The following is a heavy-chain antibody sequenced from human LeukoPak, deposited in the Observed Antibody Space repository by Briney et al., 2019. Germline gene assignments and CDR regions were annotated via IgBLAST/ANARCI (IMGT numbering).Heavy chain of an antibody. Sequence: SETLSLTCTVSVGSISSYYWSWIRQPPGKGLEWIGDIYYSGSNNYNPSLKSRVTISVDTSKNQFSLKLSSVAAADTAVYYCARGGCSTSCYEGYYYYYMDVWGKGTTVTISS. CDR3: ARGGCSTSCYEGYYYYYMDV. J-gene: IGHJ6*03. V-gene: IGHV4-59*01. D-gene: IGHD2-2*01. CDR2: IYYSGSN. CDR1: VGSISSYY.